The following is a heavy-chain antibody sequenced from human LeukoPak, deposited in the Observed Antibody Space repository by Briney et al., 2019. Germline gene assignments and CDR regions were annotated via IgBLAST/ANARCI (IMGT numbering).Heavy chain of an antibody. CDR3: ARDQTYYYGSGSYYRHGDAFDI. V-gene: IGHV3-7*01. D-gene: IGHD3-10*01. Sequence: PGGSLRLSCAASGFTFSSYWMSWVRQAPGKGLEWVANIKQDGSEKYYVDSVKGRFTISRDNAKNSLYLQMNSLRAEDTAVYYCARDQTYYYGSGSYYRHGDAFDIWGQGTMVTVSS. J-gene: IGHJ3*02. CDR2: IKQDGSEK. CDR1: GFTFSSYW.